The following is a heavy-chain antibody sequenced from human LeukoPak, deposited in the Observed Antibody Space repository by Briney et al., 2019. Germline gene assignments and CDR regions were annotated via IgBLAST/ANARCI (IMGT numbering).Heavy chain of an antibody. CDR1: GGSVSSGSYY. CDR3: ARVSIEGYDFWSGYGVIDY. V-gene: IGHV4-61*01. D-gene: IGHD3-3*01. J-gene: IGHJ4*02. Sequence: SETLSLTCTVSGGSVSSGSYYWSWIRQPPGKGLEWIGYNYYSGSTNYNPSLKSRATISVDTSKNQFSPKLSSVTAADTAVYYCARVSIEGYDFWSGYGVIDYWGQGTLVTVSS. CDR2: NYYSGST.